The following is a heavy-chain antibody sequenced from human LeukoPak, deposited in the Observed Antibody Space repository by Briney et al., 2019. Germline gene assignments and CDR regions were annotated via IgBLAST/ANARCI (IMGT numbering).Heavy chain of an antibody. Sequence: PGGSLRLSCAASGFTFSDYYMSWIRQAPGKGLEWVSYISSSGSTIYYADSGKGRFTISRDNAKNSLYLQMNSLRAEDTAVYYCARGRWLQSRRGMDVWGQGTTVTVSS. V-gene: IGHV3-11*01. CDR1: GFTFSDYY. CDR3: ARGRWLQSRRGMDV. J-gene: IGHJ6*02. D-gene: IGHD5-24*01. CDR2: ISSSGSTI.